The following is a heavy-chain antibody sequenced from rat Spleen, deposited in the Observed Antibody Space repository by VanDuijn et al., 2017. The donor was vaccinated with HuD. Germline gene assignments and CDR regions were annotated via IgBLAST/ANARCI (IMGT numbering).Heavy chain of an antibody. J-gene: IGHJ2*01. CDR1: GINFSNYY. V-gene: IGHV5-25*01. Sequence: EVQLVESGGGSVQPGRSMKLSCAASGINFSNYYMAWVRQAPTKGLEWVASISNDGGNAYYRDSVKGRFTISRDNAKNTLYLQMDSLRSEDTATYYCTTFNYPGPYYFDYWGQGVMVTVSS. D-gene: IGHD1-4*01. CDR3: TTFNYPGPYYFDY. CDR2: ISNDGGNA.